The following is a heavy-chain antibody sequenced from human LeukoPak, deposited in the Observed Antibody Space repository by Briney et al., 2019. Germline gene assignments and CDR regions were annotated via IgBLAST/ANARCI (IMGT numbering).Heavy chain of an antibody. V-gene: IGHV4-28*01. J-gene: IGHJ1*01. Sequence: PSETLSLTCAVSDYSISSSNWWGWIRQPPGEGLEWRGYMYYSGSTYYDPSLKSRVTMSGDTSKRQFSLKLSSVAAVDTGVYYCARQSGSYGVYWGQGTLVTVSS. D-gene: IGHD1-26*01. CDR2: MYYSGST. CDR1: DYSISSSNW. CDR3: ARQSGSYGVY.